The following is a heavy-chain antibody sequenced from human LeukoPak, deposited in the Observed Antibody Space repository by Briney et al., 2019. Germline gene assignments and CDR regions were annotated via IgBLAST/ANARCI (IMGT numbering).Heavy chain of an antibody. CDR1: GGSFSGYY. CDR3: AITYYYGSGTWQGHFDY. Sequence: SETLSLTCAVNGGSFSGYYWSWIRQPPGEGLEWVGEINHSGSTNYNPSLKSRVTISVDTSKNQFSLKLSSVTAADTAVYYCAITYYYGSGTWQGHFDYWGQGTLVTVSS. V-gene: IGHV4-34*01. J-gene: IGHJ4*02. D-gene: IGHD3-10*01. CDR2: INHSGST.